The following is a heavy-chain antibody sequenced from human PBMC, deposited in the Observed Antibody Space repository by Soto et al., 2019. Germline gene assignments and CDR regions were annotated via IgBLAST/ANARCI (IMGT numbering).Heavy chain of an antibody. D-gene: IGHD3-10*01. CDR1: GLTVSSNY. CDR3: ARDRPGDEGDGFDI. Sequence: EVQLVETGGGLIQPGGSLRLSCAASGLTVSSNYMNWVRQAPGKGLEWVSVLYSGGSTHYAGSVKGRFIISRDNSKNTLYLQMNSLRVEDTAVYYCARDRPGDEGDGFDIWCHWTMVTVSS. J-gene: IGHJ3*02. V-gene: IGHV3-53*02. CDR2: LYSGGST.